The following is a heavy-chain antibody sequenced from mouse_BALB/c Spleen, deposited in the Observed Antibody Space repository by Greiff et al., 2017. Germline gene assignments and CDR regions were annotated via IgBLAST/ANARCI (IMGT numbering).Heavy chain of an antibody. V-gene: IGHV1S81*02. J-gene: IGHJ3*01. Sequence: QVQLQQPGAELVKPGASVKLSCKASGYTFTSYWMHWVKQRPGQGLEWIGEINPSNGRTNYNEKFKSKATLTVDKSSSTAYMQLSSLTSEDSAVYYCARDRPFAYWGQGNLVTVSA. CDR2: INPSNGRT. CDR1: GYTFTSYW. CDR3: ARDRPFAY.